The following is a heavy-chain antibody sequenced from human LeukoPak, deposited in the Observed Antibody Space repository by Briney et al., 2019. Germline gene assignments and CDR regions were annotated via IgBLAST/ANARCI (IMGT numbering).Heavy chain of an antibody. Sequence: SETLSLTCTVSGGSISSSSYYWGWIRQPPGKGLEWIGSIYYSGSTYYNPSLKSRVTISVDTSKNQFSLKLSSVTAADTAVYFCARHRVEYGAYRFDYWGQGTLVTVSS. J-gene: IGHJ4*02. D-gene: IGHD4/OR15-4a*01. V-gene: IGHV4-39*01. CDR3: ARHRVEYGAYRFDY. CDR2: IYYSGST. CDR1: GGSISSSSYY.